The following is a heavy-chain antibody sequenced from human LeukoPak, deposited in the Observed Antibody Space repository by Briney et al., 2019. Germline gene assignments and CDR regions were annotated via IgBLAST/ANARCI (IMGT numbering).Heavy chain of an antibody. CDR2: IGTAGDT. J-gene: IGHJ4*02. CDR3: ARVAKERVGGVYYFDY. CDR1: GFTFSDYD. V-gene: IGHV3-13*01. D-gene: IGHD1-1*01. Sequence: PGGSLRLSCVASGFTFSDYDMHWVRQATGKGLEWVSAIGTAGDTYYTGSVKGRFTISRENAKSSLYLQMNSLRAGDTAVYYCARVAKERVGGVYYFDYWGQGTLVTVSS.